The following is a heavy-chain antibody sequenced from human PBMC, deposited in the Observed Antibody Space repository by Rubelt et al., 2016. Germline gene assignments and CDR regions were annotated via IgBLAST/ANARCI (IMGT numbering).Heavy chain of an antibody. CDR1: GFTFSSYE. D-gene: IGHD5-12*01. Sequence: EVQLVESGGGLVQPGGSLRLSCAASGFTFSSYEMNWVRQAPGKGLEWVSYISSSGSTIYDADSAKGGFTVSRDKAKNSLYLQMNGLRAEDTAVYYCAGSDIVATITDYWGQGTLVTVSS. J-gene: IGHJ4*02. CDR3: AGSDIVATITDY. V-gene: IGHV3-48*03. CDR2: ISSSGSTI.